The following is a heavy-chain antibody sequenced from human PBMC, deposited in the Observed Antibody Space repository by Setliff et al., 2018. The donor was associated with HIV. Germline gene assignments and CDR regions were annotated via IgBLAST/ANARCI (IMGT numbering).Heavy chain of an antibody. V-gene: IGHV3-74*01. CDR2: IRSDGSST. CDR3: ARDPAMSGWALAD. Sequence: GGSLRLSCAASGFTFSSYWMHWVRQAPGKGLVWVSRIRSDGSSTTYADSVKGRFTISRDNAKNTLYLQMNSLRAEDTAVYYCARDPAMSGWALADWGQGTQVTVSS. D-gene: IGHD6-19*01. J-gene: IGHJ4*02. CDR1: GFTFSSYW.